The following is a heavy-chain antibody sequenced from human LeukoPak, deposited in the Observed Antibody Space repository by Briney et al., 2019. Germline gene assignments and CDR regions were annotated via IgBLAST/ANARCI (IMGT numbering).Heavy chain of an antibody. J-gene: IGHJ5*02. CDR1: SGSISSYY. CDR3: ARHGPYLGRLGWFDP. Sequence: SETLSLTCTVSSGSISSYYWSWIRQPPGKGLEWIGYIYYTGSTNYNPSLKSRVTISVDTSKSQFSLNLSSVTAADTAVYYCARHGPYLGRLGWFDPWGQGTLGTVSS. CDR2: IYYTGST. D-gene: IGHD1-26*01. V-gene: IGHV4-59*08.